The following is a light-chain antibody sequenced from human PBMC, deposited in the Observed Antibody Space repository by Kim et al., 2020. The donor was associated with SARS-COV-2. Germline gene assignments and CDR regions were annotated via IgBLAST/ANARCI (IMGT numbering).Light chain of an antibody. CDR1: KLGNKF. V-gene: IGLV3-1*01. Sequence: SYELTQPPSVSVSPGQTASITCSGDKLGNKFVCWYQQKAGQSPVVVMYQDSKRPSVIPERFSGSNSGNTATLTISGTQAMDEADYYCQGWDSSIGVYVFGPGTKVTVL. J-gene: IGLJ1*01. CDR2: QDS. CDR3: QGWDSSIGVYV.